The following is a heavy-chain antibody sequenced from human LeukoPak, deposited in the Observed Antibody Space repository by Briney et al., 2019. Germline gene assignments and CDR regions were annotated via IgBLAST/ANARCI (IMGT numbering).Heavy chain of an antibody. CDR2: IRSKAYGGTT. V-gene: IGHV3-49*03. J-gene: IGHJ4*02. Sequence: PGGSLRLSCTASGFTFGDYAMSWFRQAPGKGLEWVGFIRSKAYGGTTEYAASVKGRFTISRDDSKSIAYLQMNSLKTEDTAVYYCTSDLWFGERYFDYWGQGTLVTVSS. CDR1: GFTFGDYA. D-gene: IGHD3-10*01. CDR3: TSDLWFGERYFDY.